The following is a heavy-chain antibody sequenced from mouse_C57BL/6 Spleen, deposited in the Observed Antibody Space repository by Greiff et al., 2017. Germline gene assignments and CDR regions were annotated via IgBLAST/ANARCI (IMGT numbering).Heavy chain of an antibody. D-gene: IGHD1-1*01. V-gene: IGHV1-77*01. CDR3: AHLITTVVVTDYAMDC. J-gene: IGHJ4*01. CDR2: IGPGSGST. CDR1: GYTFTDYY. Sequence: QVQLQQSGAELVKPGASVKISCKASGYTFTDYYINWVKQRPGQGLEWIGKIGPGSGSTYYNEKFKGKATLTADKSSSTAYMQLSSLTSEDSAVYFCAHLITTVVVTDYAMDCWGQRTSVSVSS.